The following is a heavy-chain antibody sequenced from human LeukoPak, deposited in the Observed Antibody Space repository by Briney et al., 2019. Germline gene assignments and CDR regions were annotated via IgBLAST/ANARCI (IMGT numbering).Heavy chain of an antibody. V-gene: IGHV3-21*01. CDR3: ARAFEYSSSFDAFDI. CDR1: GFTFSSYS. CDR2: ISSCSSYI. D-gene: IGHD6-6*01. J-gene: IGHJ3*02. Sequence: GGSLRLSCAASGFTFSSYSMNWVRQAPGKGLEWVSSISSCSSYIYYADSVKGRFTISRDNAKNSLYLQMNSLRAEDTAVYYCARAFEYSSSFDAFDIWGQGTMVTVSS.